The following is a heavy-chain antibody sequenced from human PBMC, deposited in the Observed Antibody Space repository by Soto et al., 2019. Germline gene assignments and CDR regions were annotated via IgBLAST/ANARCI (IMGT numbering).Heavy chain of an antibody. J-gene: IGHJ5*02. V-gene: IGHV2-26*01. D-gene: IGHD2-2*01. CDR1: GLSLNNGRLG. CDR2: IFSNDDK. Sequence: QVTLKESGPVLVKPTETLTLTGTVSGLSLNNGRLGVSWIRQPPGKALERLAHIFSNDDKSYSTSLKSRLTISKDTSRSQVVLTMTNMDPVDSATYYCALIKDGSRPGCFLASFDPWGQGTLVTVSS. CDR3: ALIKDGSRPGCFLASFDP.